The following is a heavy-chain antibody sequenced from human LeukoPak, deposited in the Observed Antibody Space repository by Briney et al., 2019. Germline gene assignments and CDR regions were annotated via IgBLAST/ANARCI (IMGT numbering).Heavy chain of an antibody. CDR2: VSTSSTYT. J-gene: IGHJ3*02. CDR3: ARDSRIDAFDI. V-gene: IGHV3-11*06. CDR1: AFTFSDYY. D-gene: IGHD6-13*01. Sequence: GGSLRLSCAASAFTFSDYYMSGIRQAPGKGLEWTTYVSTSSTYTSYADSVKGQFTISGDNAKNSLYLQMNSLRAEDTAVYYCARDSRIDAFDIWGQGTMVTVSS.